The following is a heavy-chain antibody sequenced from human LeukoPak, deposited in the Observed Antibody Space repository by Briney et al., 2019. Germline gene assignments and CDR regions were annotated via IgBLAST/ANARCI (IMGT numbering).Heavy chain of an antibody. CDR1: GFTFSTYW. CDR2: INGDGSTT. J-gene: IGHJ4*02. D-gene: IGHD3-10*01. V-gene: IGHV3-74*01. Sequence: GGSLRLSCAVSGFTFSTYWMLWVRQAPGKGLVWVSRINGDGSTTIYADSVKGRFTISRDNAKNTLYLQMNSLRAEDTAVYYCARDGLSGSSDWGQGTLVTVSS. CDR3: ARDGLSGSSD.